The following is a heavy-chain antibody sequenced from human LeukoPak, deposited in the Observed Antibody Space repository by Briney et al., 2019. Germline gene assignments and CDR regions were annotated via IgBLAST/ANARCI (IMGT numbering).Heavy chain of an antibody. Sequence: PVKVSCKASGGTFSSYAISWVRQAPGQGLEWMGGIIPIFGTANYAQKFQGRVTITADKSTSTAYMELSSLRSEDTAVYYCARSSGYGSGSYYRPFDYWGQGTLVTVSS. CDR3: ARSSGYGSGSYYRPFDY. CDR1: GGTFSSYA. CDR2: IIPIFGTA. V-gene: IGHV1-69*06. J-gene: IGHJ4*02. D-gene: IGHD3-10*01.